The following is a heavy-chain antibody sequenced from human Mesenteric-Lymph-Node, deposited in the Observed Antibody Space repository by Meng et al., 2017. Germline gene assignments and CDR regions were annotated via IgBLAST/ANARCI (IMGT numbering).Heavy chain of an antibody. J-gene: IGHJ6*02. D-gene: IGHD6-13*01. V-gene: IGHV3-43D*03. Sequence: GESLKISCAASGFTFDDYAMHRVRQAPGKGLEWVSLISWDGGSTYYADSVKGRFTISRDNSKNSLYLQMNSLRAEDTALYYCAKAGSSSWYHTSYGMDVWGQGTTVTVSS. CDR2: ISWDGGST. CDR1: GFTFDDYA. CDR3: AKAGSSSWYHTSYGMDV.